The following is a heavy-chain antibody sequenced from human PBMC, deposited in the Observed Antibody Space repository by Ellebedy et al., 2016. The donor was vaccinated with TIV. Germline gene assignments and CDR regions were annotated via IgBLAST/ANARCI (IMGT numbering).Heavy chain of an antibody. CDR1: GYTFTGYY. J-gene: IGHJ6*02. V-gene: IGHV1-2*04. Sequence: ASVKVSXKASGYTFTGYYMHWVRQAPGQGLEWMGWINPNSGGTNYAQKFQGWVTMTRDTSISTAYMELSRLRSDDTAVYYCAREYVVVPADPTMMSYYGMDVWGQGTTVTVSS. CDR3: AREYVVVPADPTMMSYYGMDV. D-gene: IGHD2-2*01. CDR2: INPNSGGT.